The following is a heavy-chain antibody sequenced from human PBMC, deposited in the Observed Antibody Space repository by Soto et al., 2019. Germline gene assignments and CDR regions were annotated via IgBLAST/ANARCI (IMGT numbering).Heavy chain of an antibody. CDR2: IYYSGST. V-gene: IGHV4-31*03. CDR3: AREDFGDYVFDY. J-gene: IGHJ4*02. Sequence: QVQLQESGPGLVKPSQTLSLTCIVSGGSISSGGYYWSWIRQHPGKGLEWIGYIYYSGSTYYNSSLMSRLTISAETSNNQFPLKLSSVTAADTAVYYCAREDFGDYVFDYWGQGTLVTVSS. D-gene: IGHD4-17*01. CDR1: GGSISSGGYY.